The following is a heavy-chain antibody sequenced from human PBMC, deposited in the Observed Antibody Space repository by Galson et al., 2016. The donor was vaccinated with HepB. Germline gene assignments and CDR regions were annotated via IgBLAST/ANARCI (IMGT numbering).Heavy chain of an antibody. V-gene: IGHV2-5*02. CDR1: GFSLNTRGVG. J-gene: IGHJ6*02. D-gene: IGHD6-13*01. CDR3: ALRRDITPYRSSWFLDYYYYGMDV. CDR2: IYWDDDK. Sequence: PALVKPTQTLTLTCTFSGFSLNTRGVGVGWIRQPPGKALEWLAVIYWDDDKRYSPSLKSRLTITKDTSKNQVVLTMTNMDPVDTATYYCALRRDITPYRSSWFLDYYYYGMDVWGQGTTVTVSS.